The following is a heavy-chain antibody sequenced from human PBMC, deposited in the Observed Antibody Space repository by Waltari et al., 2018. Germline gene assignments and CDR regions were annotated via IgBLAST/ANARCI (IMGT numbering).Heavy chain of an antibody. CDR1: GFTFSSYA. D-gene: IGHD3-3*01. Sequence: EVQLLESGGGLVQPGGSLRLSCAASGFTFSSYAMSRVRQAPGKGLEWVLAISGSGGSTYYADSVKGRFTISRDNSKNTLYLQMNSLRAEDTAVYYCAKFGGTVLGYFWSGYPFDYWGQGTLVTVSS. J-gene: IGHJ4*02. V-gene: IGHV3-23*01. CDR2: ISGSGGST. CDR3: AKFGGTVLGYFWSGYPFDY.